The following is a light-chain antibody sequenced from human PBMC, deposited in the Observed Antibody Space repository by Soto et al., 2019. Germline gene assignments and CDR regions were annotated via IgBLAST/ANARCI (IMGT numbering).Light chain of an antibody. J-gene: IGKJ1*01. CDR1: QSVSSSH. V-gene: IGKV3-20*01. Sequence: EIVLTQSPGTLSLSPGERATLSCRASQSVSSSHLAWYQQKPGQAPRLLIFGASSRATVIPDRFGGSGSGTDFTLTISALETEDFAVYFCQQYGSSPRTFGQGTKVEIK. CDR2: GAS. CDR3: QQYGSSPRT.